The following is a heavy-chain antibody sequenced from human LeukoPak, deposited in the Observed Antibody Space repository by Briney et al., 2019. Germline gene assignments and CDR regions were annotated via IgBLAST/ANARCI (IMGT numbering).Heavy chain of an antibody. CDR2: INPNSGGT. CDR3: AIDSPADAFDI. V-gene: IGHV1-2*02. CDR1: GGTFSSCI. J-gene: IGHJ3*02. Sequence: ASVTVSCKASGGTFSSCIFNWVRQAPGQGLEWMGWINPNSGGTNYAQKFQGRVTMTRDTSISTAYMELSRLRSDDTAVYYCAIDSPADAFDIWGQGTMVTVSS.